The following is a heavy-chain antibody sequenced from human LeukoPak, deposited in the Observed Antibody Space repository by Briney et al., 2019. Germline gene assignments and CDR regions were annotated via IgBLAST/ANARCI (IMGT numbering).Heavy chain of an antibody. CDR2: ISTSGSSV. Sequence: GGSLRLSCAASEFTFSSYEMNWVRQAPGEGLEWISYISTSGSSVKYADSVKGRFTISRDNAKNSLYLQMNSLRAEDTAVYYCARAAENYGGRFDSWGQGTLVTVSS. D-gene: IGHD3-16*01. CDR1: EFTFSSYE. CDR3: ARAAENYGGRFDS. J-gene: IGHJ4*02. V-gene: IGHV3-48*03.